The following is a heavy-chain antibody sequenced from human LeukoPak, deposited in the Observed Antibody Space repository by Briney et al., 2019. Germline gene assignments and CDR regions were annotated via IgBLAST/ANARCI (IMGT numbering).Heavy chain of an antibody. D-gene: IGHD4-11*01. CDR3: ARDRGYSNFDY. Sequence: PGGFLRLSCAAPGFTFSSYAMHWVRQAPGKGLEWVANMNEDGSEKNYVDSVKGRFTISRDNAQDSLYLQMNSLRAEDTAVYYCARDRGYSNFDYWGQGTLLTVSS. V-gene: IGHV3-7*01. CDR1: GFTFSSYA. J-gene: IGHJ4*02. CDR2: MNEDGSEK.